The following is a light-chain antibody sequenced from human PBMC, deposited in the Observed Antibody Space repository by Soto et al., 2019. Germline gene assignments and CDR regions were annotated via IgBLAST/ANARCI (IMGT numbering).Light chain of an antibody. CDR3: LQDYNYPFT. CDR2: AAS. CDR1: QGIRND. V-gene: IGKV1-6*01. Sequence: AILMTQSPSSLSASVGDRVTITCRASQGIRNDLGWYEQKPGKAPKLLIYAASSLQSGVPSRFSGSGSGTDFTLTISSLQPEDFATYYCLQDYNYPFTFGQGTKLEIK. J-gene: IGKJ2*01.